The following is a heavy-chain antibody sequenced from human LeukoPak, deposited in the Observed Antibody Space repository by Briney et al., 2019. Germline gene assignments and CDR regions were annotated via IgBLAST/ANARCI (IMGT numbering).Heavy chain of an antibody. CDR2: ISASGGST. Sequence: PGGSLRLSCAASGFTFSNYFMTWVRRAPGKGLEWVSTISASGGSTYYADSVKGRFTISRDNSKNTLYLQMNSLRAEDTAVYYCARDGYNHYFDYWGQGTLVTVSS. J-gene: IGHJ4*02. D-gene: IGHD5-24*01. V-gene: IGHV3-23*01. CDR3: ARDGYNHYFDY. CDR1: GFTFSNYF.